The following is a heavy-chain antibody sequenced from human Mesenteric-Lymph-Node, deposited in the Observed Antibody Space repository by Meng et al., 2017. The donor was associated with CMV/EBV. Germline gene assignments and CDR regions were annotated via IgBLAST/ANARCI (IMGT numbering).Heavy chain of an antibody. J-gene: IGHJ4*02. CDR1: GGSFSGYS. D-gene: IGHD4-23*01. V-gene: IGHV4-34*01. Sequence: QGQLQQWGAGLLKPPAPLSLTCAVYGGSFSGYSWSWIRQPPGKGLEWIGEINHSGSTNYNPSLKSRVTISVDTSKNQFSLKLSSVTAADTAVYYCARHQRWLKSEGGFNYWGQGTLVTVSS. CDR2: INHSGST. CDR3: ARHQRWLKSEGGFNY.